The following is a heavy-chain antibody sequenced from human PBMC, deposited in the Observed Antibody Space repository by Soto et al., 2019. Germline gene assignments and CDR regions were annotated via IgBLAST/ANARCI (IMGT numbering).Heavy chain of an antibody. V-gene: IGHV1-58*01. Sequence: GASVKVSCKASGFTFTSSAVQWVRQARGQRLEWIGWIVVGSGSTNYAQKFQESVTITRDLSTSTAYMELSSLRSEDTAVYYCASGPEYYDLKSSYFSYGLDVWGQGTSVTVSS. D-gene: IGHD3-22*01. CDR3: ASGPEYYDLKSSYFSYGLDV. CDR1: GFTFTSSA. CDR2: IVVGSGST. J-gene: IGHJ6*02.